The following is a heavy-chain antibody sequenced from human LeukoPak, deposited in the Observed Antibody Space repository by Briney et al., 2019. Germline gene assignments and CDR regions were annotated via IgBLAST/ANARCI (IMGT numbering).Heavy chain of an antibody. CDR1: GGSFSGYY. V-gene: IGHV4-34*01. Sequence: PSETLSLTCAVYGGSFSGYYWSWIRQPPGKGLEWIGEINHSGSTNYNPSLKSRVTISVDTSKNQFSLKLSPVTAADTAVYYCARVGDYWGQETLVTVSS. CDR2: INHSGST. J-gene: IGHJ4*02. CDR3: ARVGDY.